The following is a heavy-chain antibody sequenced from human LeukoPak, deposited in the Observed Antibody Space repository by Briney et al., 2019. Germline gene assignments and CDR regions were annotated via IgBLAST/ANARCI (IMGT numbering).Heavy chain of an antibody. CDR2: IYYSGST. J-gene: IGHJ6*02. CDR3: AGATDDTANYYGMDV. D-gene: IGHD4-17*01. CDR1: GGSISSYN. Sequence: SETLSLASTVAGGSISSYNWSWIPPPPGKGLEWIGYIYYSGSTNYNPSLKSRVTISVDTSKNQFSLKLSSVTAADTAVYYCAGATDDTANYYGMDVWGQGTTVTVSS. V-gene: IGHV4-59*01.